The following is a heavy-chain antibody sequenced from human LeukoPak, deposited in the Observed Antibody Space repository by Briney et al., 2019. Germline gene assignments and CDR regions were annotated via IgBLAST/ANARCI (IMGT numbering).Heavy chain of an antibody. Sequence: KPSETLSLTCTVSGGSISNSYYYWGWTRQPPGEALEWIGSIYYSGTTYYKPSLKSRVTISVDTSKNQFSLRLSSVTAADTAVYYCARCPNYYDSSGYAVRFDPWGQGTLVTVSS. CDR3: ARCPNYYDSSGYAVRFDP. CDR1: GGSISNSYYY. J-gene: IGHJ5*02. D-gene: IGHD3-22*01. CDR2: IYYSGTT. V-gene: IGHV4-39*01.